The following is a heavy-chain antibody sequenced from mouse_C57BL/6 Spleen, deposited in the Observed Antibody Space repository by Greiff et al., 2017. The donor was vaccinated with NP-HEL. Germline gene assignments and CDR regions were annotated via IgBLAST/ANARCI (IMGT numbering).Heavy chain of an antibody. Sequence: VQLQQPGAELVRPGSSVKLSCKASGYTFTSYWMHWVKQRPIQGLEWIGNIDPSDSETPYNQKFKDKATLTVDKSSSTAYMQLSSLTSEDSAVYYCARFTTVVGGYYFDYWGQGTTLTVSS. CDR2: IDPSDSET. CDR3: ARFTTVVGGYYFDY. V-gene: IGHV1-52*01. D-gene: IGHD1-1*01. J-gene: IGHJ2*01. CDR1: GYTFTSYW.